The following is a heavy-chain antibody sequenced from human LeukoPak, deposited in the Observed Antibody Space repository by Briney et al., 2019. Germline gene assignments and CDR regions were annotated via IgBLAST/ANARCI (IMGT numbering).Heavy chain of an antibody. V-gene: IGHV4-38-2*01. CDR1: GYSISSGYY. Sequence: SETLSLTCAVSGYSISSGYYWGWIRQPPGKGLEWIGSIYHSGSTYYNPSLKSRVTISVDTSKNQFSLKLSSVTAADTAVYYCARLTYGDYVWFHPWGQGTLVTVSS. D-gene: IGHD4-17*01. J-gene: IGHJ5*02. CDR3: ARLTYGDYVWFHP. CDR2: IYHSGST.